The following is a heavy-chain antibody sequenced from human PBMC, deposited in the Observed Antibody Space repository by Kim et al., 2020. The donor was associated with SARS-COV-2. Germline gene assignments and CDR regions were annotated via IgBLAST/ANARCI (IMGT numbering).Heavy chain of an antibody. CDR2: IYYSGST. CDR3: ARHRPKVNWFDP. V-gene: IGHV4-39*01. J-gene: IGHJ5*02. Sequence: SETLSLTCTVSGGSISSSSYYWGWIRQPPGKGLEWIGSIYYSGSTYYNPSLKSRVTISVDTSKNQFSLKLSSVTAADTAVYYCARHRPKVNWFDPWGQGTLVTVSS. CDR1: GGSISSSSYY.